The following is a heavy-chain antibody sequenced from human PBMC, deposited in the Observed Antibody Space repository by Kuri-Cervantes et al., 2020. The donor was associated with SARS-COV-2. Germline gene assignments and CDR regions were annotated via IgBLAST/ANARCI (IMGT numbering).Heavy chain of an antibody. J-gene: IGHJ5*02. D-gene: IGHD6-19*01. CDR3: ARHGTLAVAGTYTGWFDP. CDR2: INHSGST. V-gene: IGHV4-34*01. CDR1: GGSFSGHY. Sequence: SETLSLTCAVYGGSFSGHYWSWIRQPPGKGLEWIGEINHSGSTNYNPSLKSRVTVSVDTSKNQFSLKLSSVTAADTAVYYCARHGTLAVAGTYTGWFDPWGQGTLVTVSS.